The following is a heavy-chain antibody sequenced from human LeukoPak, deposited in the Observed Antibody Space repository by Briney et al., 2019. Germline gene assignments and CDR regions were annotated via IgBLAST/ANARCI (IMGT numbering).Heavy chain of an antibody. D-gene: IGHD6-13*01. CDR1: GFTFSSYG. V-gene: IGHV3-30*03. CDR2: ISYDGSNK. CDR3: AREDSRSAFDI. Sequence: PGGSLRLACAASGFTFSSYGMHWVRQAPGKGLEWVAVISYDGSNKYYADSVKGRFTISRDNSKNTLYLQMNSLRAEDTAVYYCAREDSRSAFDIWGQGTMVTVSS. J-gene: IGHJ3*02.